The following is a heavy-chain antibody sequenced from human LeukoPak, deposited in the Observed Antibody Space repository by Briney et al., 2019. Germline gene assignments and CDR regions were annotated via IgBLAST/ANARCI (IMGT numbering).Heavy chain of an antibody. V-gene: IGHV3-30*18. J-gene: IGHJ4*02. CDR3: AKVKTNNPGGDY. CDR1: GFTFSSYG. Sequence: GGSLRLSCAASGFTFSSYGMHWVRQAPGKGLEWVAVISYDGSNKYYADSVKGRFTTSRDNSKNTLYLQMNSLRAEDTAVYYCAKVKTNNPGGDYWGQGTLVTVSS. D-gene: IGHD1-1*01. CDR2: ISYDGSNK.